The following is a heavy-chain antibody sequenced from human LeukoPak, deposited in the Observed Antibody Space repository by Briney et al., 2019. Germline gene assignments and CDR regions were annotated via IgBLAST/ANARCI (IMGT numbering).Heavy chain of an antibody. V-gene: IGHV1-8*01. Sequence: GASVKVSCKASGYTFTSYDINWVRQATGQGLEWMGWMNTNSGNTGYAQKFQGRVTMTRNTSTSTAYMELSSLRSEDTAVYYCARGLGVGADFDYWGQGTLVTVSS. CDR3: ARGLGVGADFDY. CDR1: GYTFTSYD. CDR2: MNTNSGNT. D-gene: IGHD1-26*01. J-gene: IGHJ4*02.